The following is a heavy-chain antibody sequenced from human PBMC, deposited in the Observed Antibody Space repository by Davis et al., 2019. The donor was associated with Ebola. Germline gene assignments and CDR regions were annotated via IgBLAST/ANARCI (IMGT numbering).Heavy chain of an antibody. CDR3: ARDHCTLLSCSHYYGVDV. Sequence: ASVKVSCKASGYTFTSYYMHWVRQAPGQGLEWMGIINPSGGSTTYAKKFRGRVTLTVDRSTTTVYMDLRSLRSEDTAVYYCARDHCTLLSCSHYYGVDVWGQGTAITVSS. V-gene: IGHV1-46*01. CDR2: INPSGGST. CDR1: GYTFTSYY. D-gene: IGHD2-21*01. J-gene: IGHJ6*02.